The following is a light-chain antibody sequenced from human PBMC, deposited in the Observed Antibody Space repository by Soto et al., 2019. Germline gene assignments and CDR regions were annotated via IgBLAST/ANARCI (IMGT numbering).Light chain of an antibody. CDR2: LGF. Sequence: EIVMTQSPPSLTVTPGEAASISCRSSQRLLHSNGNIFLDWYLQKPGQSPRLLIYLGFNRASGVPDRVSGTAAGTDFTLKISRVEADDVGVYYCMQALQTPYTFGQGTKVDIK. CDR3: MQALQTPYT. V-gene: IGKV2-28*01. CDR1: QRLLHSNGNIF. J-gene: IGKJ2*01.